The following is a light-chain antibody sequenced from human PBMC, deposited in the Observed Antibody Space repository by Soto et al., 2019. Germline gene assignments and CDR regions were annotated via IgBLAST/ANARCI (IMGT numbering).Light chain of an antibody. J-gene: IGKJ5*01. Sequence: EIVLTQSPATLSLSPGERATLSCRASQSVSSYLAWYQQKPGQAPRLLIYGASMRATGIPDRFSGSGSGTDFTLTISSLQPDDFATYDGQQYNSYPITFGQGTRLEIK. CDR2: GAS. CDR3: QQYNSYPIT. V-gene: IGKV3-11*01. CDR1: QSVSSY.